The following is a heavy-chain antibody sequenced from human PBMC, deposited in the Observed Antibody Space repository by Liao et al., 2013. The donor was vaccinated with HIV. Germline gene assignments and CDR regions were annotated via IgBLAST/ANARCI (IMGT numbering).Heavy chain of an antibody. Sequence: QVLLQESGPGLVKPSQTLSLTCTVSGGSFSSTTYYWSWIRQPAGQGLEWIGRVYGGGSTNYSPSLKSRVTMSLDTSKNQFSLELSSVTAADTAVYYCAREDRWGSAFDYWGQGTLVTVSS. CDR1: GGSFSSTTYY. D-gene: IGHD2-21*01. V-gene: IGHV4-61*02. CDR2: VYGGGST. J-gene: IGHJ4*02. CDR3: AREDRWGSAFDY.